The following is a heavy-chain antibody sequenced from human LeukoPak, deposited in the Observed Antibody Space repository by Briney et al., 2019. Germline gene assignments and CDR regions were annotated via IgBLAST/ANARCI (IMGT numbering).Heavy chain of an antibody. D-gene: IGHD1-26*01. CDR3: ATPRVWYSGGKTSGSRFDY. CDR1: GYTLSELS. V-gene: IGHV1-24*01. CDR2: FDAEEGET. Sequence: ASVKVSCKVSGYTLSELSIHWVRQTPEKGLEWMGGFDAEEGETIYAQKFQGRVTLTEDTSTETAYMELSSLTSEVTAVYYCATPRVWYSGGKTSGSRFDYWGQGTLVTVSS. J-gene: IGHJ4*02.